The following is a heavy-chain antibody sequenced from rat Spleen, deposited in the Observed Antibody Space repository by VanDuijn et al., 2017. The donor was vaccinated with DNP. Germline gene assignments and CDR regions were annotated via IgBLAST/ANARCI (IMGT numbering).Heavy chain of an antibody. CDR3: ATDYPAPNWFAY. CDR1: GFTFSDYN. CDR2: IIYDGSST. V-gene: IGHV5S10*01. J-gene: IGHJ3*01. Sequence: EVQLVESGGGLVQPGRSLKLSCAASGFTFSDYNMAWVRQAPKKGLEWVATIIYDGSSTYYGDSVKGRFTISRANAKSTLYLQMDSLRSEDTATYYCATDYPAPNWFAYWGQGTLVTVSS. D-gene: IGHD1-4*01.